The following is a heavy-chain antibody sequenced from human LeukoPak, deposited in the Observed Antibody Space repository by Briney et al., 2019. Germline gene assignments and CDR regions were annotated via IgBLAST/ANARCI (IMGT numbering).Heavy chain of an antibody. CDR2: IGTAGDT. Sequence: GGSLRLSCAASGFTLSNHAMHWVRRATGKGLEWVSAIGTAGDTFYPGSVKGRFTISRENAKNSLYLQMDSLRAEDTAVYYCARQMTPHGNFDYWGQGTLVAVSS. J-gene: IGHJ4*02. CDR1: GFTLSNHA. V-gene: IGHV3-13*01. CDR3: ARQMTPHGNFDY. D-gene: IGHD1-26*01.